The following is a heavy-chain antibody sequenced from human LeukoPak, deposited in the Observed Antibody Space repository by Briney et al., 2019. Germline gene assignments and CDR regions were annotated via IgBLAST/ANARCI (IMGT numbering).Heavy chain of an antibody. J-gene: IGHJ1*01. Sequence: GGSLRLSCAASGFTFSSYSMNWVRQAPGKGLEWVAVISYDGSNKYYADSVKGRFTISRDNSKNTLYLQMNSLRAEDTAVYYCAGQYGSGPRPLQHWGQGTLVTVSS. D-gene: IGHD3-10*01. CDR1: GFTFSSYS. CDR3: AGQYGSGPRPLQH. CDR2: ISYDGSNK. V-gene: IGHV3-30*03.